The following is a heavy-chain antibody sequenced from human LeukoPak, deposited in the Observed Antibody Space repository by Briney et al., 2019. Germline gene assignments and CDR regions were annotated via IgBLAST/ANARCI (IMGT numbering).Heavy chain of an antibody. Sequence: GGSLRLSCAASGFTFNTYGMSWVRQAPGKGLEWVSTLSISDDTTYYADSVKGRFTISRDNSKNTLYLQMNSLRAEDTAVYYCAKGLAYYDYVWGSYRYTRDVHDAFDIWGQGTMVTVSS. CDR2: LSISDDTT. V-gene: IGHV3-23*01. CDR3: AKGLAYYDYVWGSYRYTRDVHDAFDI. CDR1: GFTFNTYG. J-gene: IGHJ3*02. D-gene: IGHD3-16*02.